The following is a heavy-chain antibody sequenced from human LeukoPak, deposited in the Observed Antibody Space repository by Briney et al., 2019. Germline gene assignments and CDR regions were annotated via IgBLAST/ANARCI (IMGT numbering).Heavy chain of an antibody. Sequence: PGGSLRLSCAASGFTFDDYAMHWVRQAPGKGLEWVSGISWNSGSIGYADSVKGRFTISRDNAKNSLYLQMNSLRAKDTALYYCAKDTLENGMNVWGQGTTVTVSS. CDR1: GFTFDDYA. J-gene: IGHJ6*02. D-gene: IGHD1-1*01. CDR2: ISWNSGSI. CDR3: AKDTLENGMNV. V-gene: IGHV3-9*01.